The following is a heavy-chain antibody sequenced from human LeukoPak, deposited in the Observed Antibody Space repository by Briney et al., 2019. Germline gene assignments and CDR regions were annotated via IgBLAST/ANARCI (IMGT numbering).Heavy chain of an antibody. V-gene: IGHV4-4*07. CDR2: IYTSGST. CDR3: ARERRDGYNKQAFDY. D-gene: IGHD5-24*01. Sequence: SETLSLTCTVSGGSISSYYWSWIRQPAGKGLEWIGRIYTSGSTNYNPSLKSRVTMSADTSKNQLSLKLSSVTAADTAVYYCARERRDGYNKQAFDYWGQGTLVTVSS. CDR1: GGSISSYY. J-gene: IGHJ4*02.